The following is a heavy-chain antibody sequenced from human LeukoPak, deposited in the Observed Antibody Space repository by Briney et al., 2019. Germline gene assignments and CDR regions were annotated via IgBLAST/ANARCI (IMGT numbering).Heavy chain of an antibody. CDR1: GFTFSSYG. Sequence: GRSLRLSCAASGFTFSSYGMHWVRQAPGKGLEWVAVISYDGSNKYYADSVKGRFTISRDNCKNTLYLQMNSLRAEDTAVYYCAKDQGVVVMGYWGQGTLVTVSS. D-gene: IGHD2-15*01. CDR3: AKDQGVVVMGY. J-gene: IGHJ4*02. V-gene: IGHV3-30*18. CDR2: ISYDGSNK.